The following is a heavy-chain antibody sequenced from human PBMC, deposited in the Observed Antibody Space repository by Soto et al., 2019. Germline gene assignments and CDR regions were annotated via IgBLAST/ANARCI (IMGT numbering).Heavy chain of an antibody. CDR3: AREVYVVRGVDYYYYGMDV. D-gene: IGHD3-10*01. CDR2: IYYSGST. CDR1: DDSINSDKYY. J-gene: IGHJ6*02. Sequence: PSETLSLTCSVSDDSINSDKYYWGWIRQPPGKGLEWIGSIYYSGSTYYNPSLKSRVTISVDTSKNQFSLKLSSVTAADTAVYYCAREVYVVRGVDYYYYGMDVWGQGTTVTVSS. V-gene: IGHV4-30-4*08.